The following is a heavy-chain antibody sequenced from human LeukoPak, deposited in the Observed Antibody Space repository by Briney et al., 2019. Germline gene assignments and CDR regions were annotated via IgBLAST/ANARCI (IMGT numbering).Heavy chain of an antibody. CDR2: IRSKANSYAT. D-gene: IGHD4-17*01. CDR3: TRLALYGDYRDAFDI. CDR1: GFTFSGSA. Sequence: GGSLRLSCAASGFTFSGSAMHWVRQASGKGLEWVGRIRSKANSYATAYAASVKGRFTISRDDSKNTAYLQMNSLKTEDTAVYYGTRLALYGDYRDAFDIWGQGRMVTVSS. J-gene: IGHJ3*02. V-gene: IGHV3-73*01.